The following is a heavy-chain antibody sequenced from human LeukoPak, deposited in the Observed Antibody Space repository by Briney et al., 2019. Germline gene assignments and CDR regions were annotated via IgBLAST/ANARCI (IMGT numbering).Heavy chain of an antibody. D-gene: IGHD5-18*01. CDR3: ALRGYIFGNYLPYFDY. J-gene: IGHJ4*02. CDR1: GYSFTGYN. Sequence: ASVKVSCKASGYSFTGYNIHWVRQAPGQGLEWMGWIHPNSGGTKYAQRFQGRVTMTRDTSISTAYMELSRLRSDDTAVYYCALRGYIFGNYLPYFDYWGRGTLVTVSS. CDR2: IHPNSGGT. V-gene: IGHV1-2*02.